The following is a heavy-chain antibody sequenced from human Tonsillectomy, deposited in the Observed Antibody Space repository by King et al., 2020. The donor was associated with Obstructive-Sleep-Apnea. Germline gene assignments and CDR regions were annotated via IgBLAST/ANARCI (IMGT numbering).Heavy chain of an antibody. J-gene: IGHJ6*01. CDR3: AKDLEVRGLRVNHKYSHYGMDV. D-gene: IGHD1-14*01. CDR1: GFTFSSYG. CDR2: IWYDGSNE. V-gene: IGHV3-33*06. Sequence: VQLVESGGGVVQPGRSLRLSCTASGFTFSSYGMHWVRQAPGKGLEWVAVIWYDGSNEYYADSVKGRFTISRDNSKNTLYLQMNSLRAEDTAVYYCAKDLEVRGLRVNHKYSHYGMDVWGQGTTVTVSS.